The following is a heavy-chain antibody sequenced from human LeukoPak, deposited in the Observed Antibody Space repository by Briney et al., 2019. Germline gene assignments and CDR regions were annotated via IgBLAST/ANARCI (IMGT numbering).Heavy chain of an antibody. CDR2: ISYDGSNE. CDR3: ARGRNIVATSGYFDY. D-gene: IGHD5-12*01. J-gene: IGHJ4*02. V-gene: IGHV3-30-3*01. CDR1: GFTFSSYA. Sequence: GGSLRLSCAASGFTFSSYAMHWVRQAPGKGLEWVAAISYDGSNEYCADSVKGRFTISRDNSKNTLYLQMNSLRAEDTAVYYCARGRNIVATSGYFDYWGQGTLVTVSS.